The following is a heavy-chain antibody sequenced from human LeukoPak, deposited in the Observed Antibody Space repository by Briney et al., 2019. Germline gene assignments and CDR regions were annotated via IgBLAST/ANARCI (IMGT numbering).Heavy chain of an antibody. CDR3: AKDRGGYSYGYYFDY. Sequence: HPGGSLRLSCTASTLTFSSYVMTWVRQAPGKGLEWVSTISSSGRSTYYADSVKGRFTISRDNSKNTLYLQMNSLRAEDTAVYYCAKDRGGYSYGYYFDYWGQGTLVTVSS. CDR1: TLTFSSYV. J-gene: IGHJ4*02. D-gene: IGHD5-18*01. CDR2: ISSSGRST. V-gene: IGHV3-23*05.